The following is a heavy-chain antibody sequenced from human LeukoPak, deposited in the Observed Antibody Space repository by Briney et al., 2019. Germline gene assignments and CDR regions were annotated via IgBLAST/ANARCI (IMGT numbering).Heavy chain of an antibody. D-gene: IGHD4-17*01. CDR2: IYYSGST. V-gene: IGHV4-39*01. CDR1: GFTFSSYSMN. J-gene: IGHJ4*02. Sequence: PGGSLRLSCAASGFTFSSYSMNWARQPPGKGLEWIGSIYYSGSTYYNLSLKSRVTISVDTSKNQFSLKLSSVTAADTAVYYCARVSNYGDYDDYWGQGTLVTVSS. CDR3: ARVSNYGDYDDY.